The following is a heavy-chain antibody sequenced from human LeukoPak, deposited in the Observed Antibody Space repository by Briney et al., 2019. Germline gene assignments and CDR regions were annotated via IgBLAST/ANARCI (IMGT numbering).Heavy chain of an antibody. CDR1: GGSFTGYY. J-gene: IGHJ4*02. CDR2: INHSGST. D-gene: IGHD4-17*01. Sequence: TSETLSLTCAVYGGSFTGYYWSWIRQPPGKGLEWIGEINHSGSTNYNPSLKSRVTISVDTSKNQFSLKLSSVTAADTAVYYCARDSTVTPGGNFDYWGQGTLVTVSS. V-gene: IGHV4-34*01. CDR3: ARDSTVTPGGNFDY.